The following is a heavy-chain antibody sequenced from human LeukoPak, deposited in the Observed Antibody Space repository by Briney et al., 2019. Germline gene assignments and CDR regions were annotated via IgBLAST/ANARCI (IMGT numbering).Heavy chain of an antibody. J-gene: IGHJ4*02. CDR2: IKSGGGT. CDR1: GFSVSTTY. V-gene: IGHV3-66*01. Sequence: GGSLRLSCAASGFSVSTTYMSWVRQAPGKGLDWLSVIKSGGGTHYAESGKGRFTTPRDISKNTLYLQMNNLRAEDTAVYYCAREGTTGHGINDQGLDSWGQGILVTVSS. D-gene: IGHD4-17*01. CDR3: AREGTTGHGINDQGLDS.